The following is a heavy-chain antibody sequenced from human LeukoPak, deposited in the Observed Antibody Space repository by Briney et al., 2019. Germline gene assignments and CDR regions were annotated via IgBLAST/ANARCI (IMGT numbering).Heavy chain of an antibody. CDR1: GFTFSCSA. Sequence: ASVKVSCKASGFTFSCSAIQWVRQTRGQRLEWIGWIVVGTGNTNYAQKLQERVTITRDMSTSTAYMELSSLRSEDTAVYYCAATISADTDYYGMDVWGQGTTVTVSS. J-gene: IGHJ6*02. CDR3: AATISADTDYYGMDV. D-gene: IGHD6-13*01. V-gene: IGHV1-58*02. CDR2: IVVGTGNT.